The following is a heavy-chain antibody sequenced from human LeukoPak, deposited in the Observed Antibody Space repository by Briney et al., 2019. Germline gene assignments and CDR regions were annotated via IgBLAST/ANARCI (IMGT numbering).Heavy chain of an antibody. CDR3: ARDPLRYLRVGHYDY. V-gene: IGHV3-21*01. D-gene: IGHD3-9*01. Sequence: GGSLRLSCAASGFTFSTSAMNWVRQVPGKGLEWVSSIDLDSSDIYYAASVRGRFTISRDNARNAVYLQMNSLRVEDTALYYCARDPLRYLRVGHYDYWGQGTLVAVFS. CDR1: GFTFSTSA. J-gene: IGHJ4*02. CDR2: IDLDSSDI.